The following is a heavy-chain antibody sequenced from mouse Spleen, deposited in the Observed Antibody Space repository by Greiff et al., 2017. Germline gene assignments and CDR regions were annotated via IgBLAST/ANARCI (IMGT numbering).Heavy chain of an antibody. CDR2: ISGGGSYT. V-gene: IGHV5-9-2*01. CDR3: ARRDDYGPFAY. J-gene: IGHJ3*01. D-gene: IGHD2-4*01. CDR1: GFTFSSYG. Sequence: EVQVVESGGGLVKPGGSLKLSCAASGFTFSSYGMSWVRQTPGKRLEWVATISGGGSYTYYPDSVKGRFTISRDNAKNNLYLQMSSLRSEDTALYYCARRDDYGPFAYWGQGTLVTVSA.